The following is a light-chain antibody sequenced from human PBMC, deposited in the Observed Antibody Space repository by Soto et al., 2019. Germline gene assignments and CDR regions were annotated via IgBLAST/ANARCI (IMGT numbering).Light chain of an antibody. CDR3: QQYENLPT. V-gene: IGKV1-33*01. CDR2: DAS. CDR1: QNINNY. Sequence: DIQMTQSPSCVYTSXGDRVTITCQASQNINNYLNWYQQKPGRAPKLLIYDASNLEAGVPSRFRGSGSGTDFTFTISRLQPEDIATYYCQQYENLPTFGQGTRLEIK. J-gene: IGKJ5*01.